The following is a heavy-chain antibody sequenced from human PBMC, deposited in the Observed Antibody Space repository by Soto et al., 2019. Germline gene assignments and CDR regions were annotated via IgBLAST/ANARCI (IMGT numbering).Heavy chain of an antibody. J-gene: IGHJ4*02. CDR1: GGSFSGYY. V-gene: IGHV4-34*01. CDR2: INHSGST. CDR3: ARAVDQYDIIRYYFDY. Sequence: SETLSLTCAVYGGSFSGYYWSWIRQPPGKGLEWIGEINHSGSTNYNPSLKSRVTISVDTSKNQFSLKLSSVTAADTAVYYCARAVDQYDIIRYYFDYWGQGTLVTVSS. D-gene: IGHD3-9*01.